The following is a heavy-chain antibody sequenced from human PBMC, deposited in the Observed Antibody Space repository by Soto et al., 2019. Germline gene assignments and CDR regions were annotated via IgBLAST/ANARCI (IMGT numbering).Heavy chain of an antibody. D-gene: IGHD1-1*01. V-gene: IGHV3-74*01. CDR2: INPDGRTI. CDR1: EFCFSTSW. J-gene: IGHJ4*02. CDR3: ATAGNYRFHN. Sequence: VGSLRLSCAASEFCFSTSWMHWVRQAPGEGLVWVSRINPDGRTINYADSVKGRFTISRDNAKNTLYLQMNILRVEDTAVYFCATAGNYRFHNWGPATLRTVSS.